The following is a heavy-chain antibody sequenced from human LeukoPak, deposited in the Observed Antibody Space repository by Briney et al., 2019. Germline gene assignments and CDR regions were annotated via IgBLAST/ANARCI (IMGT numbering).Heavy chain of an antibody. D-gene: IGHD3-9*01. Sequence: PGGSLRLSCAASGFSFSSYAMGWVRQAPGKGLEWVSTITSRSDQIWNVDSVRGRFTISRDNSKNTLYLQMNSLRAEDTAVYYCAGGEILTGHYTFDYWGQGTLVPVSS. J-gene: IGHJ4*02. CDR1: GFSFSSYA. V-gene: IGHV3-23*01. CDR2: ITSRSDQI. CDR3: AGGEILTGHYTFDY.